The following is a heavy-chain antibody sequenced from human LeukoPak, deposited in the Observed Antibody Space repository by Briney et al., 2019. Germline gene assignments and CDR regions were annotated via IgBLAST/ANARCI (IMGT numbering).Heavy chain of an antibody. J-gene: IGHJ4*02. D-gene: IGHD6-13*01. CDR2: ISSSSSYI. CDR1: GFTFSSYS. CDR3: ATGGKNIAAAGTGY. Sequence: PGGSLRLSCAASGFTFSSYSMNCVRQAPGKGLEWVSSISSSSSYIYYADSVKGRFTISRDNAKNSLYLQMNSLRAEDTAVYYCATGGKNIAAAGTGYWGQGTLVTVSS. V-gene: IGHV3-21*01.